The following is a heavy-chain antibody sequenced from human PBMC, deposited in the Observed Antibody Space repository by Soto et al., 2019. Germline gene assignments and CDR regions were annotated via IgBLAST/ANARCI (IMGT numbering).Heavy chain of an antibody. Sequence: GGSLRLSCAASGFTFSSYGMHWVRQAPGKGLEWVAVIWFDGSKKYYADSVKGRFTISRDNSKNTLYLQMNSLRAEDTAVYYCARETYYYDSSGYYYFDYWGQGTLVTVSS. CDR2: IWFDGSKK. D-gene: IGHD3-22*01. V-gene: IGHV3-33*01. J-gene: IGHJ4*02. CDR3: ARETYYYDSSGYYYFDY. CDR1: GFTFSSYG.